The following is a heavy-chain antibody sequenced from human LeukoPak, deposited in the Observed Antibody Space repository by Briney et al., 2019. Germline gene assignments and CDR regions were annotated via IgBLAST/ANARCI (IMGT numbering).Heavy chain of an antibody. CDR3: ARGYSSGWYGLHFDY. V-gene: IGHV3-13*01. D-gene: IGHD6-19*01. J-gene: IGHJ4*02. CDR2: IGTAGDT. Sequence: GGSLRLSCAASGFTFSSYDMHWVRQATGKGLEWVSAIGTAGDTHYPGSVKGRFTISRENAKNSLYLQMNSLRAGDTAVYYCARGYSSGWYGLHFDYWGQGTLVTVSS. CDR1: GFTFSSYD.